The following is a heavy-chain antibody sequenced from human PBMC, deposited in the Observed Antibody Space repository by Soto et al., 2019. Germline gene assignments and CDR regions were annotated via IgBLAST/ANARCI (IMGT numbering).Heavy chain of an antibody. CDR3: ARGGIVATIPYYYYYGMDV. J-gene: IGHJ6*02. V-gene: IGHV1-2*04. Sequence: ASVKVSCKASGYTFTGYYMHWVRQAPGQGLEWMGWIKPNSGGTNYAQKFQGWVTMTRDTSISTAYMELSRLRSDDTAVYYCARGGIVATIPYYYYYGMDVWGQGTTVTVSS. D-gene: IGHD5-12*01. CDR1: GYTFTGYY. CDR2: IKPNSGGT.